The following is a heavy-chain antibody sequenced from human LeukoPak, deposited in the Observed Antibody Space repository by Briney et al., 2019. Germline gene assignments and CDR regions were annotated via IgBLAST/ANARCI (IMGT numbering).Heavy chain of an antibody. J-gene: IGHJ5*01. CDR1: GITFNNYG. Sequence: GRSLRLSCAASGITFNNYGMQWVRQTPGKGLEWVTVISHDGSVKHYADSVKGRFTISRDTSKNTVYLQMNSLRPEDTAVYYCAKEGTTYSSTWFDSWGQGTLVTVSS. D-gene: IGHD6-19*01. CDR2: ISHDGSVK. V-gene: IGHV3-30*18. CDR3: AKEGTTYSSTWFDS.